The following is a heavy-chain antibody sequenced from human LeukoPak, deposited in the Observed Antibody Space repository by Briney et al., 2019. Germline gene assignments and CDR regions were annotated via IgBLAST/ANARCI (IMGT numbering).Heavy chain of an antibody. CDR2: IKQDGSEK. V-gene: IGHV3-7*01. CDR1: GFTFSRSW. Sequence: GGSLRLSCAASGFTFSRSWMSWVRQAPGKGLKGVANIKQDGSEKYYVASVKGRFTISRDNAKNSLYLQMNSLRAEDTAVYYCARDHPLPGTFDYWGQGTLVTVSS. CDR3: ARDHPLPGTFDY. D-gene: IGHD1-1*01. J-gene: IGHJ4*02.